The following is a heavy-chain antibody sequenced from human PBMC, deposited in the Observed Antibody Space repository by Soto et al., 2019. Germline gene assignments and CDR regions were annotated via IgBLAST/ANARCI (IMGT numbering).Heavy chain of an antibody. D-gene: IGHD3-16*01. V-gene: IGHV1-18*01. CDR2: ISAYNGNT. J-gene: IGHJ4*02. Sequence: SVKVSCKASGYTFSDYGVSWVRQAPGQGLEWMGWISAYNGNTNYAQKFQDRVTMTTDTSTSTAYMELRSLTSDDTGIYYCSRDRSTGEYWGQGTLVTVPS. CDR3: SRDRSTGEY. CDR1: GYTFSDYG.